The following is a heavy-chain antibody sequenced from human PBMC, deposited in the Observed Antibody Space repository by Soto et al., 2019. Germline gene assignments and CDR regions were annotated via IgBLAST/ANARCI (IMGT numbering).Heavy chain of an antibody. J-gene: IGHJ6*02. CDR2: IGTSGKTI. D-gene: IGHD4-4*01. CDR1: GFTFSSYE. Sequence: GGSLRLSCAVSGFTFSSYEMNWVRQAPGKGLEWVSYIGTSGKTIYYADSVRGRFTISRDNAKNSLYLQMNSLRAEDAAVYFCARDPAIYSGKFDYGLDVWGRGTTVTISS. V-gene: IGHV3-48*03. CDR3: ARDPAIYSGKFDYGLDV.